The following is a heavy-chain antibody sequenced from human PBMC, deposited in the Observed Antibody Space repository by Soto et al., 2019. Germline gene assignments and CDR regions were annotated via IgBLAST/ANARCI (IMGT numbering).Heavy chain of an antibody. CDR3: AMLGGWSGGSSGMDV. CDR1: GLIFSDYH. Sequence: EVQLVESGGGLVQPGGSLRLSCAASGLIFSDYHMDWVRQAPGKGLEWVGRIRRKANSYTTEYAASVKGRFTISRDDSKNSLYLHMKSLKSEDTAVYYCAMLGGWSGGSSGMDVWGQGTTVTVSS. CDR2: IRRKANSYTT. J-gene: IGHJ6*02. V-gene: IGHV3-72*01. D-gene: IGHD6-19*01.